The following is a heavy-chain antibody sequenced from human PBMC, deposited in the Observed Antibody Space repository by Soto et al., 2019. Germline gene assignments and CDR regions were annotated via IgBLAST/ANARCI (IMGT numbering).Heavy chain of an antibody. Sequence: GESLKISCKGSGYSFTSYWIGWVRQMPGKGLEWMGIIYPGDSDTRYSPSFQGQVTISADKSISTAYLQWSSLKASDTAMYYCARHQTYCSGGSCPETQYYFDYWGQGTLVTVSS. CDR3: ARHQTYCSGGSCPETQYYFDY. D-gene: IGHD2-15*01. V-gene: IGHV5-51*01. CDR1: GYSFTSYW. J-gene: IGHJ4*02. CDR2: IYPGDSDT.